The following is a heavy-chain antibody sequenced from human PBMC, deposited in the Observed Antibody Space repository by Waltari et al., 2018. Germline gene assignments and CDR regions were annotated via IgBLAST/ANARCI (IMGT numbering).Heavy chain of an antibody. CDR1: GGSISSGGYY. CDR2: IYYSGST. V-gene: IGHV4-31*03. CDR3: ARDTCSGGSCYYNWFDP. Sequence: QVQLQESGPGLVKPSQTLSLTCTVSGGSISSGGYYWSWIRQHPGKGLEWRGDIYYSGSTYYNPSLKSRVTISGDTSKNQFSLKLSSVTAADTAVYYCARDTCSGGSCYYNWFDPWGQGTLVTVSS. J-gene: IGHJ5*02. D-gene: IGHD2-15*01.